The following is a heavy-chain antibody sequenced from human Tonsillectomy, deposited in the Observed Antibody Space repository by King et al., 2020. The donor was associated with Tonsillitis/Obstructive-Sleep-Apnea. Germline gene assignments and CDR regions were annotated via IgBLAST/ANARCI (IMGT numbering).Heavy chain of an antibody. CDR2: IIPIFGTE. Sequence: VQLVESGAEVKKPGSSVKVSCKASGGTFSSYAISWVRQAPGQGLEWMGGIIPIFGTENYAQKFQGRVTITADESTSAAYMELSSLRSEDTAVYYCARDSCSGGSCYYGSKYYFDYWGQGTLVTVSS. J-gene: IGHJ4*02. D-gene: IGHD2-15*01. V-gene: IGHV1-69*01. CDR3: ARDSCSGGSCYYGSKYYFDY. CDR1: GGTFSSYA.